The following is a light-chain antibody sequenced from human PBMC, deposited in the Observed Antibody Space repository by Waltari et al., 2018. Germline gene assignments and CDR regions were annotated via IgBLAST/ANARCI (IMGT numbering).Light chain of an antibody. CDR3: QQYGSSMWT. V-gene: IGKV3-20*01. CDR1: RGVSSRY. CDR2: DAS. Sequence: EIVLTQSPVTLSLSPGERATLSCRATRGVSSRYLAWYQQKPDQAPRLLIYDASTRATGIPDRFSGSKSGTDFTLTNSRLEPEDFAVYYCQQYGSSMWTFGQGTKVEVK. J-gene: IGKJ1*01.